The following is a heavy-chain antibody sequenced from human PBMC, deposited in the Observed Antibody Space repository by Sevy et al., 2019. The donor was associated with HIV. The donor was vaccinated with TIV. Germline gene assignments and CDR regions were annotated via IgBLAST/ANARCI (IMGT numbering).Heavy chain of an antibody. CDR2: IYYSGNI. V-gene: IGHV4-59*01. J-gene: IGHJ4*02. CDR3: ARESIGAVGDFDY. Sequence: SETLSLTYTVSGGSISNYFWSWIRQPPGKGLEWIGYIYYSGNINYNPSLKSRVTISVDSSKNQFSLKLSSVTAADTAVYYCARESIGAVGDFDYWGQGTLVTVSS. CDR1: GGSISNYF. D-gene: IGHD6-13*01.